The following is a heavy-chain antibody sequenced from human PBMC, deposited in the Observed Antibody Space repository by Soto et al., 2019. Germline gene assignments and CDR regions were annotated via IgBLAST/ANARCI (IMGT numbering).Heavy chain of an antibody. J-gene: IGHJ4*02. D-gene: IGHD6-6*01. CDR3: ARGRRGSSTFDY. V-gene: IGHV1-8*01. CDR2: MNPNSANT. CDR1: GYTFTNSD. Sequence: QVQLVQSGAEVKKPGASVKVSCKASGYTFTNSDINWVRQATGQGLEWMGWMNPNSANTGYAQKFQGRVTITRNTSINTAYMELCSLRFEDTAVYYCARGRRGSSTFDYWGQGTLVTVSS.